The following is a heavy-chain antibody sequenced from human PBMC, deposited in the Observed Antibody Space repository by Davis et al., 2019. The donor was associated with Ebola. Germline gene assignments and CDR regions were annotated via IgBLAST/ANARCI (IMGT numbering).Heavy chain of an antibody. V-gene: IGHV3-21*01. D-gene: IGHD3-10*01. CDR2: ISSSSSYI. J-gene: IGHJ6*02. CDR3: AGLFGGISDSGWYYYGMDV. Sequence: GGSLRLSCAASGFTFSSYSMNWVRQAPGKGLEWVSSISSSSSYIYYADSVKGRFTISRDNAKNSLYLQMNSLRAEDTAVYYCAGLFGGISDSGWYYYGMDVWGQGTTVTVSS. CDR1: GFTFSSYS.